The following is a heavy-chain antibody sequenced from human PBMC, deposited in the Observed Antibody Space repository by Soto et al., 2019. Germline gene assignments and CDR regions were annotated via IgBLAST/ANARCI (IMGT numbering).Heavy chain of an antibody. J-gene: IGHJ6*02. D-gene: IGHD3-16*01. CDR2: ISSGSDTI. V-gene: IGHV3-48*02. Sequence: EVQLVESGGGLVQPGGSLRLSCVASGFTLSSYSMNWVRQAPGKGLEWLSYISSGSDTIYYADSVKGRFTVSRDNAKNSLYLQMNSLRDDDTAVYYCARPGEGVLFYYARDVWGQGSTVTVSS. CDR3: ARPGEGVLFYYARDV. CDR1: GFTLSSYS.